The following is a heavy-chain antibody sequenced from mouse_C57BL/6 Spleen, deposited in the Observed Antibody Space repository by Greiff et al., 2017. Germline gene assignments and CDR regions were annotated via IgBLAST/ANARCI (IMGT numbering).Heavy chain of an antibody. Sequence: QVQLQQPGAELVMPGASVKLSCKASGYTFTSYWMHWVKQRPGPGLAWIGEIDPSDSYTNYNQKFKGKSTLTVDKSSSTAYMQRSSLTSEDSAVYYCAISLTGKGNWYFDVWGTGTTVTVSS. CDR2: IDPSDSYT. V-gene: IGHV1-69*01. D-gene: IGHD4-1*01. CDR3: AISLTGKGNWYFDV. CDR1: GYTFTSYW. J-gene: IGHJ1*03.